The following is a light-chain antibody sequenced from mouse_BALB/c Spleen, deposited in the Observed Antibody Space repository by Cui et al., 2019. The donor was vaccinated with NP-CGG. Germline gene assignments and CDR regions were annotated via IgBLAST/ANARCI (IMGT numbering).Light chain of an antibody. CDR1: TGAVTTSNY. CDR2: GTN. V-gene: IGLV1*01. J-gene: IGLJ1*01. Sequence: QAVVTQASALTTSPGETVTLTCRPSTGAVTTSNYANWVQEKPDQLFTGLIGGTNNRVPGVPARFSGSLIGDKAARTITGAQTEDEAIYFCALWYSNHWVFGGGTKLTVL. CDR3: ALWYSNHWV.